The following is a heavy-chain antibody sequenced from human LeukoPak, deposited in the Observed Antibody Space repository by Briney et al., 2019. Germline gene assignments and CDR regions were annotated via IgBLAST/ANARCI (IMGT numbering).Heavy chain of an antibody. CDR1: GFTFSSYS. CDR2: ISSSSSYI. Sequence: GGSLRLSCAASGFTFSSYSMNWVRQAPGKGLEWVSSISSSSSYIYYADSVKGRFTISGDNAKNSLYLQMNSLRAEDTAVYYCARDFLGEYFDHWGQGTLVTVSS. V-gene: IGHV3-21*01. CDR3: ARDFLGEYFDH. D-gene: IGHD3-10*01. J-gene: IGHJ4*02.